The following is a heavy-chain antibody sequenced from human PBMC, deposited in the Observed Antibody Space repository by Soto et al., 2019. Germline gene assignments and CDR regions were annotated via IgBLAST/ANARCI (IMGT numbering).Heavy chain of an antibody. D-gene: IGHD1-26*01. V-gene: IGHV1-69*01. CDR1: VGSFSSDA. Sequence: QVQLVQSGAEMKKPDSSVKVSCTASVGSFSSDAITWVRQPPRQGLEWMGGLIPIFGKATYAQKFQDRVTFTADEATSTAYMELSGLKSEDTAIYYCARGVTGGTYDSWGQGTLVVVSS. CDR2: LIPIFGKA. J-gene: IGHJ5*01. CDR3: ARGVTGGTYDS.